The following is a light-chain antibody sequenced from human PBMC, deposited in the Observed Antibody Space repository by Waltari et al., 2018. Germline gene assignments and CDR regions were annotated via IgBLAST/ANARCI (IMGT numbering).Light chain of an antibody. CDR1: QGISSY. J-gene: IGKJ1*01. CDR3: QQYYSYPWT. Sequence: AIRITQSPSSLSASTGPRVTITCRARQGISSYLAWYQQKPGKAPKLMIYAASTLQSGVPSRFSGSGSGTDFTLTISCLQSEDFATYYCQQYYSYPWTFGQGTKVEIK. CDR2: AAS. V-gene: IGKV1-8*01.